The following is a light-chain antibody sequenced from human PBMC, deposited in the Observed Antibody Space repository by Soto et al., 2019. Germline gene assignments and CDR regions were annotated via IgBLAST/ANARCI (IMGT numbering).Light chain of an antibody. CDR1: QSVSNSF. CDR2: GAS. V-gene: IGKV3-20*01. Sequence: EIMLTQSPGTLSVSPGERATLSCRANQSVSNSFLAWYQQKPGQGPRLLIYGASSRATGIPDRFSGSESGTDFTLTISRLEPEDFAVYYCHQCGSSPATFGQGTKVDIK. J-gene: IGKJ1*01. CDR3: HQCGSSPAT.